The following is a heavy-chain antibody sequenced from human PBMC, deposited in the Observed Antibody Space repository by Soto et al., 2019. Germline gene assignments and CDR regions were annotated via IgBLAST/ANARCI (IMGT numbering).Heavy chain of an antibody. Sequence: GGSLRLSCEVSGFTFSMYSMSWVRQSPGKGLEWVAKIPQDGVDGHYADSVKGRFTISRDNGKNSLYLQLNNLRAEDTAVYYCARDHLILPAHDFFYGSDVWGRGATVSVSS. CDR3: ARDHLILPAHDFFYGSDV. V-gene: IGHV3-7*03. D-gene: IGHD2-21*02. CDR1: GFTFSMYS. J-gene: IGHJ6*02. CDR2: IPQDGVDG.